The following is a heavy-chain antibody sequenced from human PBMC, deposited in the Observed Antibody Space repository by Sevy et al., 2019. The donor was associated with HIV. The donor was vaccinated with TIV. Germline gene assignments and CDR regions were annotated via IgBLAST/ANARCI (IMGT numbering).Heavy chain of an antibody. J-gene: IGHJ4*02. CDR2: ISSSSSTI. Sequence: GGSLRLSCAASGFTFSSYSMNWVRQAPGKGLEWVSYISSSSSTIYYAYSMKGRFTISRDNAKNSLYLQMNSLRDEDTAVYYCARVDSSGWYSDYWGQGTLVTVSS. V-gene: IGHV3-48*02. D-gene: IGHD6-19*01. CDR3: ARVDSSGWYSDY. CDR1: GFTFSSYS.